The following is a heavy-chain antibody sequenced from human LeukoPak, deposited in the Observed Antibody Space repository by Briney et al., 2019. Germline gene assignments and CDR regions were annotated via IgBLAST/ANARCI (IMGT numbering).Heavy chain of an antibody. Sequence: GGSLRLSCAASGFTFRDYYMSWIRQAPGKGLEWVSYISSSSRFTNYADSVKGRFTISRDNAKNSLYLQMNSLRAEDTAVYYCARDDPQGSGWYNYWGQGTLVTVSS. CDR3: ARDDPQGSGWYNY. V-gene: IGHV3-11*06. J-gene: IGHJ4*02. D-gene: IGHD6-19*01. CDR2: ISSSSRFT. CDR1: GFTFRDYY.